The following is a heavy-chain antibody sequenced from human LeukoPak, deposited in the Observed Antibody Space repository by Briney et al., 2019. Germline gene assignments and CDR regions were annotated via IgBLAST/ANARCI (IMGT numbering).Heavy chain of an antibody. CDR3: ARQGISYYFDY. Sequence: SETLSLTCTVSGGSISSYYWSWIRQPPGKGLEWIGYIYTSGSTNYNPSLKSRVTISVDTSKNQFSLKLSPVTAADTAVYYCARQGISYYFDYWGQGTLVTVSS. V-gene: IGHV4-4*09. J-gene: IGHJ4*02. D-gene: IGHD2/OR15-2a*01. CDR1: GGSISSYY. CDR2: IYTSGST.